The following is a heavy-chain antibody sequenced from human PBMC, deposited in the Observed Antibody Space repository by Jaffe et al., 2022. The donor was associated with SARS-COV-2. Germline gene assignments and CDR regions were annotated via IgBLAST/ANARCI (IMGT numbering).Heavy chain of an antibody. Sequence: QVQLVESGGGVVQPGRSLRLSCAASGFTFSSYGMHWVRQAPGKGLEWVAVISYDGSNKYYADSVKGRFTISRDNSKNTLYLQMNSLRAEDTAVYYCANGHNYGGGMDVWGQGTTVTVSS. CDR3: ANGHNYGGGMDV. V-gene: IGHV3-30*18. J-gene: IGHJ6*02. D-gene: IGHD4-17*01. CDR1: GFTFSSYG. CDR2: ISYDGSNK.